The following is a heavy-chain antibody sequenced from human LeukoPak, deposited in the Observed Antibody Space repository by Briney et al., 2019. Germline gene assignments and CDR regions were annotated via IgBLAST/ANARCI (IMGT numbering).Heavy chain of an antibody. CDR1: GFTFSRYG. D-gene: IGHD5-24*01. CDR2: ISYDGSNK. Sequence: GGSLRLSCAASGFTFSRYGMHWVRQAPGKGLEWVAVISYDGSNKYYADSVKGRFTISRDNSKDTLYLQMNSLRAKDTAVYYCAKLGQSGYNSYYWGQGTLVTVSS. V-gene: IGHV3-30*18. CDR3: AKLGQSGYNSYY. J-gene: IGHJ4*02.